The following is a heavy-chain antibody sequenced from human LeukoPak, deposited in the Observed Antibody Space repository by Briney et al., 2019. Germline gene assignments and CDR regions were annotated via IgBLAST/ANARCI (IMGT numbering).Heavy chain of an antibody. CDR1: GYSFISYA. Sequence: ASVKVSCKASGYSFISYAMHWVRQAPGQGLEWMGGIIPIFGTANYAQKFQGRVTITADESTSTAYMELSSLRSEDTAVYYCGGAGTWGQGTLVTVSS. CDR3: GGAGT. J-gene: IGHJ4*02. CDR2: IIPIFGTA. V-gene: IGHV1-69*13. D-gene: IGHD6-13*01.